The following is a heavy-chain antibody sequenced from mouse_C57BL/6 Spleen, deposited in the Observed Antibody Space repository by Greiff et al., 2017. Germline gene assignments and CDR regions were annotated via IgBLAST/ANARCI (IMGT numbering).Heavy chain of an antibody. V-gene: IGHV7-3*01. J-gene: IGHJ4*01. CDR1: GFTFTDYY. CDR3: ARGLSPAMDY. Sequence: EVKLMESGGGLVQPGGSLSLSCAASGFTFTDYYMSWVRQPPGKALEWLGFIRNKANGYTTEYSASVKGRFTISRDNSQSILYLQMNALRAEDSATYYCARGLSPAMDYWGQGTSVTVSS. CDR2: IRNKANGYTT.